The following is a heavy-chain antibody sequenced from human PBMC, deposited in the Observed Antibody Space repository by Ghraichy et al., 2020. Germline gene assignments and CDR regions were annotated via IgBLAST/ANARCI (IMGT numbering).Heavy chain of an antibody. CDR1: GFTFSSYS. CDR3: ARAASYNYGMDV. V-gene: IGHV3-48*02. Sequence: ETLSLTCAASGFTFSSYSMNWVRQAPGKGLEWVSYISSSSSTIYYADSVKGRFTISRDNAKNSLYLQMNSLRDEDTAVYYCARAASYNYGMDVWGQGTTVTVSS. J-gene: IGHJ6*02. CDR2: ISSSSSTI.